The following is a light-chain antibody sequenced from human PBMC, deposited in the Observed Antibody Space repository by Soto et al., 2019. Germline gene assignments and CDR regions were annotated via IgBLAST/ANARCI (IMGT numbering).Light chain of an antibody. CDR2: DVS. V-gene: IGLV2-11*01. J-gene: IGLJ3*02. CDR1: PSDVGACNF. CDR3: GSYAGSFTLV. Sequence: QSVPTQPRSLSGSPGQSVTISCTGTPSDVGACNFVSWYLQHPGRVPKLMIYDVSRRPSGVPERFSGSNSGNTASLAISGLQADGEADYYIGSYAGSFTLVFGTGTEPAV.